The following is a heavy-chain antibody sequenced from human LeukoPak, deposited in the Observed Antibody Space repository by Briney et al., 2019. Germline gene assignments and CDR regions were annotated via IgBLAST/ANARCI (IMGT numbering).Heavy chain of an antibody. Sequence: GGSLRLSCAASGFTFSDYDMKWVRQAPGKGLEWVSHISSGGRDVYYADSVKGRFTISRDNARTSLYLQMNSLRGEDTAIYYCAREGQYHFDSEKINEPIDYWGQGTLVTVSS. D-gene: IGHD3-10*01. CDR1: GFTFSDYD. CDR3: AREGQYHFDSEKINEPIDY. V-gene: IGHV3-48*03. CDR2: ISSGGRDV. J-gene: IGHJ4*02.